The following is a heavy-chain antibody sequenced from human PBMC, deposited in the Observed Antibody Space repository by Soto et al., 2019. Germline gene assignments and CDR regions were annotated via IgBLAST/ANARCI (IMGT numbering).Heavy chain of an antibody. Sequence: DVQLVESGGALVQPGGSLRLSCAASGFTFSSYDMQWVRQVTGKGLEWVSSIGKGGDTYYADSVKGRFTISRENAKNSLYLQMSSLRAGDTAVYYCVRDPAGHGMDVWGQGTTVTVSS. V-gene: IGHV3-13*01. D-gene: IGHD3-10*01. CDR1: GFTFSSYD. CDR3: VRDPAGHGMDV. J-gene: IGHJ6*02. CDR2: IGKGGDT.